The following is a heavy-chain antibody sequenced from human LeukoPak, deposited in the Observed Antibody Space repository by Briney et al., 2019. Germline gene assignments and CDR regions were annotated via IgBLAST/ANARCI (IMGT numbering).Heavy chain of an antibody. J-gene: IGHJ4*01. Sequence: GGSLRLSCAASRFTFSSYEMNWVRQAPGKGMEWVSYISSSGSTIYYADSVKGRFTISRDNAKNSLYLQLNSLRPEDTALYYCSTEPRSLLYWGHGTLVTVSS. CDR2: ISSSGSTI. D-gene: IGHD4-17*01. CDR1: RFTFSSYE. V-gene: IGHV3-48*03. CDR3: STEPRSLLY.